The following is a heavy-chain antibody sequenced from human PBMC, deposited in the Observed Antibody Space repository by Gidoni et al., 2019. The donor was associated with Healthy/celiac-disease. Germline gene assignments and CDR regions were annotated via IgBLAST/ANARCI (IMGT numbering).Heavy chain of an antibody. Sequence: QVQLVESGGGVVQPGRSLRLSFSASGFTFSSYALHWVRQAPGKGLEWVAVISYDGRNKYYADAVKGRFTISRDNSKNTLYLQMNSLRAEDTAVYYCARDVLLWFRESPFDYWGQGTLVTVSS. V-gene: IGHV3-30*04. CDR1: GFTFSSYA. CDR3: ARDVLLWFRESPFDY. D-gene: IGHD3-10*01. CDR2: ISYDGRNK. J-gene: IGHJ4*02.